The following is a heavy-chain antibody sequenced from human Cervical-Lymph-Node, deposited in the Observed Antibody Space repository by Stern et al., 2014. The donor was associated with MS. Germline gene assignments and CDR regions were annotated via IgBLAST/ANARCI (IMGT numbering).Heavy chain of an antibody. Sequence: QVQLQESGPGLVKPSGTLSLTCTVSGGSISSYYWSWIRQPPGKGLEWIGYIYYSGSTNYNPSLKSRVTISVDTAKNQFSLKLSSVTAADTAVYYCARGSNWFDPWGQGTLVTVSS. CDR3: ARGSNWFDP. V-gene: IGHV4-59*01. J-gene: IGHJ5*02. CDR1: GGSISSYY. CDR2: IYYSGST.